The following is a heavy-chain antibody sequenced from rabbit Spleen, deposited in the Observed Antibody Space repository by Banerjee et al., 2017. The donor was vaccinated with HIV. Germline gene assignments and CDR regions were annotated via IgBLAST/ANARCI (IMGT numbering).Heavy chain of an antibody. V-gene: IGHV1S45*01. Sequence: QEKLEESGGDLVKPGASLTLTCKASGLDFSSSYWICWVRQAPGKGLEWIACIDVTKSGSTYYASWAKGRFTISKTSSTTVTLQMTSLTAADTATYFCARDSAGREDFNLWGQGTLVTVS. CDR1: GLDFSSSYW. CDR2: IDVTKSGST. CDR3: ARDSAGREDFNL. D-gene: IGHD4-2*01. J-gene: IGHJ4*01.